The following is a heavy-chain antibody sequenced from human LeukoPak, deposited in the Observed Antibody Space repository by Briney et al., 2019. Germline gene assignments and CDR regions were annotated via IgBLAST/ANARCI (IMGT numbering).Heavy chain of an antibody. Sequence: SETLSLTCTVSGYSITSGDYWGWVRQPPGKGLEWIGSVYRSGSSYYNPSLKSRVTISLDTSNNQFSLKLSSVTAADTAVYYCVRDESYFYDSSGHSAFDYWGQGTLVTVSS. CDR1: GYSITSGDY. D-gene: IGHD3-22*01. V-gene: IGHV4-38-2*02. J-gene: IGHJ4*02. CDR2: VYRSGSS. CDR3: VRDESYFYDSSGHSAFDY.